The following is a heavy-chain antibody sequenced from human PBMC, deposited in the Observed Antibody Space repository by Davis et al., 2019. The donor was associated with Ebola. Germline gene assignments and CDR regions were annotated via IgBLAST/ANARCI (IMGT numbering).Heavy chain of an antibody. CDR1: GSTFSSYW. CDR2: TNSDGSST. J-gene: IGHJ4*01. V-gene: IGHV3-74*01. CDR3: ARDWPATFGY. Sequence: PGGPLRLSCAASGSTFSSYWMPWVRQAPGKGLVWVSRTNSDGSSTSYADSVKGRFTISRDNAKNTLYLQMNSLRTEDTAVYYCARDWPATFGYWGQGTLVTVSS. D-gene: IGHD6-25*01.